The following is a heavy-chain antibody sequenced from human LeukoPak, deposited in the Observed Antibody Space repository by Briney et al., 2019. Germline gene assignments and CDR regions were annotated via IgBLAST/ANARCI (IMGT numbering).Heavy chain of an antibody. Sequence: PSETLSLTCAVYGGSFSGYYCSWIRQPPRKGLEWIGEINHSGSTNYNPSLKSRVTISVDTSKNQFSLKLSSVTAADTAVYYCARLKRYFDWSQLRDWFDPWGQGTLVTVSS. J-gene: IGHJ5*02. D-gene: IGHD3-9*01. CDR1: GGSFSGYY. CDR2: INHSGST. CDR3: ARLKRYFDWSQLRDWFDP. V-gene: IGHV4-34*01.